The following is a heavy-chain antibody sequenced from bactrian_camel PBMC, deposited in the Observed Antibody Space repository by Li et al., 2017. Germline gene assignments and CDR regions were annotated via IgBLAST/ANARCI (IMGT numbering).Heavy chain of an antibody. Sequence: VQLVESGGGLVQPGGSLSLSCTASGFTFSNYYMSWVRQGPGKGLEWVSTINILGGTTYYADSVKDRFTISRDNAKNTVYLQMNSLKSEDTALYFCATDRYGGSWFDSGGNYWGQGTQVTVS. V-gene: IGHV3S40*01. D-gene: IGHD6*01. J-gene: IGHJ4*01. CDR3: ATDRYGGSWFDSGGNY. CDR2: INILGGTT. CDR1: GFTFSNYY.